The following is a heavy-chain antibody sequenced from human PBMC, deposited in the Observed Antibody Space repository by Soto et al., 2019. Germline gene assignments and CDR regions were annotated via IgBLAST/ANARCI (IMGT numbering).Heavy chain of an antibody. D-gene: IGHD6-6*01. CDR3: AREEYSASPSANDYCFGMDV. CDR1: GGTFSSYA. Sequence: QVQLVQSGAEVKKPGSSVKVSCKASGGTFSSYAINWVRQAPGQGLEWMGGIIPTFGAANYAQKFQGRVTITADKYKNTGYMELSSLRSEDTGVYYCAREEYSASPSANDYCFGMDVWGQWTTATVSS. CDR2: IIPTFGAA. V-gene: IGHV1-69*06. J-gene: IGHJ6*02.